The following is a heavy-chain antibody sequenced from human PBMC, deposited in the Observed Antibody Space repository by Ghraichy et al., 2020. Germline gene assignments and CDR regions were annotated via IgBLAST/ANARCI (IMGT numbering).Heavy chain of an antibody. J-gene: IGHJ4*02. Sequence: GGSLRLSCTASGFTVSDKHMSWVRQAPGKGLELVSCIYSGDSTYYTDSVKGRFTISRDNSKNTLYLQMNSLRAEDTAFYYCVSRISTGWTFHPYDNWGQGTLVTVSS. D-gene: IGHD3-9*01. CDR2: IYSGDST. CDR3: VSRISTGWTFHPYDN. CDR1: GFTVSDKH. V-gene: IGHV3-53*01.